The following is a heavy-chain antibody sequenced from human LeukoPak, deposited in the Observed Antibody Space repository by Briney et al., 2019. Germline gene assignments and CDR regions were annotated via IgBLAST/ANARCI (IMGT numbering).Heavy chain of an antibody. CDR3: ARARRIAAAGTFFEAVDP. V-gene: IGHV1-69*05. J-gene: IGHJ5*02. CDR1: GGTFSSYA. CDR2: IIPIFGTA. Sequence: SVKVSCKASGGTFSSYAISWVRQAPGQGLEWMGGIIPIFGTANYAQKFQGRVTITTDESTSTAYTELSSLRSEDTAVYYCARARRIAAAGTFFEAVDPWGQGTLVTVSS. D-gene: IGHD6-13*01.